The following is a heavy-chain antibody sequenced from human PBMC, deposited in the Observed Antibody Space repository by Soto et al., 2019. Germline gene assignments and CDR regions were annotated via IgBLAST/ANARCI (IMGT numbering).Heavy chain of an antibody. V-gene: IGHV3-23*01. CDR2: ISGSGGST. Sequence: EVQLLESGGGLVQPGGSLRLSCAASGFTFSSYAMSWVRQAPGKGLEWVSAISGSGGSTYYADSVKGRFTISRDNSKNTPYLQMNSLRAEDTAVYYCAKAQYRGYSYGYLWGWFDPWGQGTLVTVSS. J-gene: IGHJ5*02. CDR3: AKAQYRGYSYGYLWGWFDP. CDR1: GFTFSSYA. D-gene: IGHD5-18*01.